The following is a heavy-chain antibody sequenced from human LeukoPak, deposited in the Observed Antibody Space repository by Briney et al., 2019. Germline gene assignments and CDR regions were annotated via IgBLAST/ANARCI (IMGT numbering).Heavy chain of an antibody. CDR2: ISSSSSTI. CDR3: AKDSRGWKPYYCDY. CDR1: GFTFSSYS. J-gene: IGHJ4*02. D-gene: IGHD4-23*01. Sequence: GGSLRLSCAASGFTFSSYSMNWVRQAPGKGLEWVSYISSSSSTIYYADSVKGRFTISRDNAKNSLYLQMNSLRAEDTAVYYCAKDSRGWKPYYCDYWGQGTLVTVSS. V-gene: IGHV3-48*04.